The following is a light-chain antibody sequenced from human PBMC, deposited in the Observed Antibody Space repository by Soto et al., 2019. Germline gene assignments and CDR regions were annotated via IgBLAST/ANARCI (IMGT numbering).Light chain of an antibody. CDR2: AAS. CDR1: QGISNY. Sequence: DIQMTQSPSSLSASVGDRVTITCRASQGISNYLAWYQQKPGKVPKLLIYAASTLQSGVPSRFSGSGSGTDFTVTISCLQPEDVATYYCQKYNSASFTFGPGTKVDIK. CDR3: QKYNSASFT. V-gene: IGKV1-27*01. J-gene: IGKJ3*01.